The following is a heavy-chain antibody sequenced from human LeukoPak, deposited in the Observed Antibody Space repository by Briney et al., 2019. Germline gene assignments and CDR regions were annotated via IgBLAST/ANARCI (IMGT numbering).Heavy chain of an antibody. CDR1: GYTFTSYG. CDR2: ISAYNGNT. Sequence: ASVKVSCKASGYTFTSYGISWVRQAPGQGLEWMGWISAYNGNTNYAQKLQGRVTMTTDTSTSTAYMELSRLRSDDTAVYYCARDQYYDFWSGYPNPDYYYGMDVWGQGTTVTVSS. J-gene: IGHJ6*02. V-gene: IGHV1-18*01. CDR3: ARDQYYDFWSGYPNPDYYYGMDV. D-gene: IGHD3-3*01.